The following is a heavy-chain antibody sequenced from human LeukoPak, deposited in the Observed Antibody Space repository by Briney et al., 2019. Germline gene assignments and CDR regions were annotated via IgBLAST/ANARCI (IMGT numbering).Heavy chain of an antibody. Sequence: GGSLRLSCAASGFTFSDYWMTWVRQAPGKGPEWVANIREDGRKAYYVDSVMGRFTISRDNVKNSLYLQMNYLRAEDTAVYYCAKDATGSFPDAFDFWGQGTVLTVSS. D-gene: IGHD3-9*01. CDR3: AKDATGSFPDAFDF. J-gene: IGHJ3*01. CDR2: IREDGRKA. CDR1: GFTFSDYW. V-gene: IGHV3-7*01.